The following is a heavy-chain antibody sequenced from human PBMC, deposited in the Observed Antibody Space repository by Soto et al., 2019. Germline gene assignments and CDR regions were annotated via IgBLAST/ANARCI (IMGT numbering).Heavy chain of an antibody. Sequence: QVQLVESGGGVVQPGRSLRLSCAASGLTFSSYGMHWVRQAPGKGLEWVAVISYDGSNKYYADSVKGRFTISRDNSKNTLYLQMNSLRGEDTAMYYCAKDPRIAAAGPTSVRYYYYYMDVWGKGTTVTVSS. J-gene: IGHJ6*03. CDR2: ISYDGSNK. CDR3: AKDPRIAAAGPTSVRYYYYYMDV. D-gene: IGHD6-13*01. V-gene: IGHV3-30*18. CDR1: GLTFSSYG.